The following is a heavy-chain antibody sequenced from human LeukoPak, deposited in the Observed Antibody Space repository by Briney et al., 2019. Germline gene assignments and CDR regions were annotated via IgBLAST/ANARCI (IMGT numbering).Heavy chain of an antibody. V-gene: IGHV3-48*01. CDR1: GFTFSSYW. J-gene: IGHJ4*02. D-gene: IGHD1-26*01. CDR2: ISSSSSTI. Sequence: GGSLRLSCAASGFTFSSYWMSWVRQAPGKGLEWVSYISSSSSTIYYADSVKGRFTISRDNAKNSLYLQMNSLRAEDTAVYYCARPLDSGSYGTGYWGQGTLVTVSS. CDR3: ARPLDSGSYGTGY.